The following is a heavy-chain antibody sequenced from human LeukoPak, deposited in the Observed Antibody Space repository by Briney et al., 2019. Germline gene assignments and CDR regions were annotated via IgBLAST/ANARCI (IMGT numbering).Heavy chain of an antibody. D-gene: IGHD3-22*01. Sequence: SVKVSCKASGGTFSSYAISWVRQAPGQGLEWMGRIIPILGIANYAQKFPGRVTITADKSTSTAYLELSSLRSEDTAVYYCARANVYYYDSSGYYEFDYWGQGTLVTVSS. J-gene: IGHJ4*02. CDR2: IIPILGIA. V-gene: IGHV1-69*04. CDR1: GGTFSSYA. CDR3: ARANVYYYDSSGYYEFDY.